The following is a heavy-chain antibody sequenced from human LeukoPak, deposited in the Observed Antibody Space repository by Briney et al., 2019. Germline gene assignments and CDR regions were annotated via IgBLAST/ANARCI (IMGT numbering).Heavy chain of an antibody. D-gene: IGHD6-13*01. V-gene: IGHV3-7*01. CDR2: IDKDGSEK. Sequence: PGGSLRLSCTVSGFTLHMCWQRWVRQAPGKGLEGVTSIDKDGSEKQYLDSVKGRFTISRDNAKNSVYLQMTNLGAEDTAVYYCATYTQYFAAPGTDYWGQGTLVAVSS. CDR1: GFTLHMCW. CDR3: ATYTQYFAAPGTDY. J-gene: IGHJ4*02.